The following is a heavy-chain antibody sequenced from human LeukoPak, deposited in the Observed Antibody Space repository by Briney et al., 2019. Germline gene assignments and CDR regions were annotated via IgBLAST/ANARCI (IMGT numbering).Heavy chain of an antibody. J-gene: IGHJ6*03. V-gene: IGHV4-59*01. CDR3: ARGQVDIVVVPASYYYYMDV. CDR2: INYSGST. Sequence: SETLSLTCTVSGGTISSYYWSWIRQPPGKGLEWIGYINYSGSTNYNPSLKSRFTISVGNSKIQFYLKLSSVTDADTAVYYCARGQVDIVVVPASYYYYMDVWGKGTTVTVSS. D-gene: IGHD2-2*03. CDR1: GGTISSYY.